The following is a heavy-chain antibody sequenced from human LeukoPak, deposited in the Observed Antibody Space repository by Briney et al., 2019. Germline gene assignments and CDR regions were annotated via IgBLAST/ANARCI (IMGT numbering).Heavy chain of an antibody. J-gene: IGHJ4*02. CDR2: IKSDGSNT. CDR3: ARGGYYGSGRYYFDS. D-gene: IGHD3-3*01. V-gene: IGHV3-74*01. Sequence: GGSLRLSCAASGFTFSSFGMSWVRQAPGKGLVWVSRIKSDGSNTNYADSVKGRFTISRDNAKNTLHLQMNSLRAEDTAVYYCARGGYYGSGRYYFDSWGQGTLVTVSS. CDR1: GFTFSSFG.